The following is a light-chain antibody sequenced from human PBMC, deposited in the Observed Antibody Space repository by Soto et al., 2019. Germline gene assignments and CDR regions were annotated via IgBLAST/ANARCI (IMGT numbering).Light chain of an antibody. J-gene: IGKJ1*01. CDR1: QSVNNN. V-gene: IGKV3-15*01. CDR3: QHYNNWPPWT. CDR2: GAS. Sequence: EIVLTQSPATLSVSPGERATLSCRASQSVNNNLAWYQQKPGQAPRLLIYGASTRATGIPARFSGSGSGIEFTLTISSLQSEDFAVYYCQHYNNWPPWTFGQGTKVEVK.